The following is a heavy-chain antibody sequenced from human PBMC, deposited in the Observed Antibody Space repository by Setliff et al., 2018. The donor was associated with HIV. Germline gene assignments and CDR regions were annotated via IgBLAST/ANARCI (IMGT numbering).Heavy chain of an antibody. CDR1: GGSISSYY. V-gene: IGHV4-4*08. CDR3: ALGTYYYYMDV. D-gene: IGHD1-1*01. Sequence: SETLSLTCTVSGGSISSYYWSWIRQPPGKGLEWIRYIYTSGSTNYNTSLKSRVTISVDTSKNQFSLKLSSVTAADTAVYYCALGTYYYYMDVWGKGTTVTVSS. J-gene: IGHJ6*03. CDR2: IYTSGST.